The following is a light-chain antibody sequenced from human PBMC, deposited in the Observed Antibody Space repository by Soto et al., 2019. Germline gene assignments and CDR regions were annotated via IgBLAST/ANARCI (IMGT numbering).Light chain of an antibody. Sequence: DIQMTQSPSTLSASVGDRVTITCRASQSISSWLAWYQQEPGKAPKLLIYDASSLESGVPSRFSGSGSGTEFTLTINGLQPEDFATYYCQQAASFPITFGQGTRLEIK. J-gene: IGKJ5*01. CDR2: DAS. CDR3: QQAASFPIT. V-gene: IGKV1-5*01. CDR1: QSISSW.